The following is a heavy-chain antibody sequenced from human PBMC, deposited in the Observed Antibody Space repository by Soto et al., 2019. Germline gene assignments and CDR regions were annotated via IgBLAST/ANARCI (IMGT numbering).Heavy chain of an antibody. CDR1: GGSISSSSYY. J-gene: IGHJ4*02. V-gene: IGHV4-39*06. CDR2: IYYSGST. CDR3: ARELVAYGDYDGFFDY. D-gene: IGHD4-17*01. Sequence: SETLSLTCPVSGGSISSSSYYWGWIRQPPVKGLEWIGSIYYSGSTYYNAQMKSRVTISLDTSKNQFALKLSSVTAADTAVYYCARELVAYGDYDGFFDYWGQGTLVTVSS.